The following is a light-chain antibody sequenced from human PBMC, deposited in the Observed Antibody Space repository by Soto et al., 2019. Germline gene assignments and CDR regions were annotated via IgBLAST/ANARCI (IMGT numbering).Light chain of an antibody. CDR3: QQYFRHAT. CDR2: KAS. J-gene: IGKJ1*01. V-gene: IGKV1-5*03. CDR1: QTISSW. Sequence: DIQMTQSPSTLSGSVGDRVTITCRASQTISSWLAWYQQKPGKAPKLLIYKASTLKSGVPSRFSGSGSGTEFTLTISSLQPDDFATYYCQQYFRHATFGQGTKV.